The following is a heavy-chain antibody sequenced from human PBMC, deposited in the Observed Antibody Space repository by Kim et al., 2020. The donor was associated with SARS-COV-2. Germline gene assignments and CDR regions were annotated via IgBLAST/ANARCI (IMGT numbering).Heavy chain of an antibody. CDR2: IYSGGNT. D-gene: IGHD3-22*01. J-gene: IGHJ6*01. CDR1: GFTVSRNH. V-gene: IGHV3-53*04. CDR3: ARDSGTELLPPLYYGMDV. Sequence: GGSLRRSCAASGFTVSRNHMSWVRQAPGKGLEWVSLIYSGGNTYYADSVKGRFTISRHNSKNSLYLQMNSLRPEDTAVYYCARDSGTELLPPLYYGMDV.